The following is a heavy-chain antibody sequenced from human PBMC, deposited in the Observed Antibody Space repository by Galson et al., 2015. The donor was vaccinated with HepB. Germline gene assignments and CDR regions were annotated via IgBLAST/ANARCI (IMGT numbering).Heavy chain of an antibody. J-gene: IGHJ3*02. CDR1: GFTFDDYA. Sequence: SLRLSCAAFGFTFDDYAMHWVRQAPGKGLEWVSGVSWNSANIDYADSVKGRFTISRDNAKNVLHLQMNSLRPEDTALYHCVKDSRYSYGYPDAFDMWGQGTMVTVSS. CDR3: VKDSRYSYGYPDAFDM. V-gene: IGHV3-9*01. CDR2: VSWNSANI. D-gene: IGHD5-18*01.